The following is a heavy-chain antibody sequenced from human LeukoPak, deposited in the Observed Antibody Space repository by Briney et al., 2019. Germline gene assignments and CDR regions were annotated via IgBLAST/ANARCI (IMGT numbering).Heavy chain of an antibody. Sequence: GGSLRLSCAASGFTFSSYSMNWVRQAPGKGLEWVSSISSSSSYIYYADSVKGRFTISRDNSKNTLYLQMNSLRAEDTAVYYCAKERGAAAVAYFDYWGQGTLVTVSS. CDR1: GFTFSSYS. V-gene: IGHV3-21*04. CDR3: AKERGAAAVAYFDY. J-gene: IGHJ4*02. D-gene: IGHD6-13*01. CDR2: ISSSSSYI.